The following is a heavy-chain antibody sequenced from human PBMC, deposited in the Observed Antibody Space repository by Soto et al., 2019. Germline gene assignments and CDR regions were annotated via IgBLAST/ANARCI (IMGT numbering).Heavy chain of an antibody. CDR2: VYYSERTSYNSGTT. V-gene: IGHV4-39*01. CDR3: ARHTRNQFDP. CDR1: GDSMTSSSYY. Sequence: SETLSLTCNVSGDSMTSSSYYWGWIRQPPGKGLEWIGSVYYSERTSYNSGTTYYSPSLKSRVTISGDTSKRQFSLKLSSVTAADTAVYYCARHTRNQFDPWGQGTLVTV. J-gene: IGHJ5*02.